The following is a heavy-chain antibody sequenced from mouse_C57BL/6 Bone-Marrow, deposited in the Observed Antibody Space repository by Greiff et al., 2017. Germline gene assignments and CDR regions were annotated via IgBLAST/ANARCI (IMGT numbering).Heavy chain of an antibody. CDR3: ARECSNYVDYCDY. D-gene: IGHD2-5*01. CDR1: GYTFTSYW. J-gene: IGHJ2*01. V-gene: IGHV1-7*01. CDR2: INHSSGYT. Sequence: QVQLQQSGAELAKPGASVKMSCKASGYTFTSYWMHWVKQRPGQGLEWIGYINHSSGYTKYNQKFKDKATVTADKSSSTAYMQLSSLTYEDSAVYYWARECSNYVDYCDYWGQGTTLTVSS.